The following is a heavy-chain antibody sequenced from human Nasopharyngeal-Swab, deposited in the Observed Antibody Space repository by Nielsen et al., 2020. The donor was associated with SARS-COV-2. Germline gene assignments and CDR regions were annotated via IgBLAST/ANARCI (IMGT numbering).Heavy chain of an antibody. Sequence: GESLKISCAASGFTFSTYWMHWVRRAPGKGLVWVSLINSDGSTTSYADSVKGRFTISRDNAKNTLYLQMNSLRAEDTAVYYCAREPRYYYGMDVWGQGTTVTVS. V-gene: IGHV3-74*01. CDR2: INSDGSTT. CDR1: GFTFSTYW. J-gene: IGHJ6*02. CDR3: AREPRYYYGMDV.